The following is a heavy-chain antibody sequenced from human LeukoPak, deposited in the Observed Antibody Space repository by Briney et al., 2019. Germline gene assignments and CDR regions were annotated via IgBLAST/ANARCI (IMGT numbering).Heavy chain of an antibody. CDR1: GYTFTSYG. CDR3: ARDSGGRGHFDF. D-gene: IGHD3-16*01. Sequence: ASVKVSCKVSGYTFTSYGISWVRQAPGQGLEWMGWIGPNNGNTNYAQKLQGRVTMTTDTSTGTAYMELRSLRSDDTAVYYCARDSGGRGHFDFWGQGTLVTVSS. V-gene: IGHV1-18*01. CDR2: IGPNNGNT. J-gene: IGHJ4*02.